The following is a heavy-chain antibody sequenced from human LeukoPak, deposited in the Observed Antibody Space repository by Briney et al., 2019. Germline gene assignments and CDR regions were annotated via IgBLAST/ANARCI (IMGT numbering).Heavy chain of an antibody. D-gene: IGHD1-7*01. CDR2: ISAYNGNT. V-gene: IGHV1-18*01. Sequence: ASVKVSCKASGYTFTSYGISWVRQAPGQGLEWMGWISAYNGNTNYAQKLQGRVTMTTDTSTSTAYMELRSLRSDDTAVYYCARGTRNWNYEGYDAFDIWGQGTMVTVSS. J-gene: IGHJ3*02. CDR3: ARGTRNWNYEGYDAFDI. CDR1: GYTFTSYG.